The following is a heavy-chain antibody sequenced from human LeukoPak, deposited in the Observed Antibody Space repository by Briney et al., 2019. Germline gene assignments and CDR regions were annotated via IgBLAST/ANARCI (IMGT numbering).Heavy chain of an antibody. D-gene: IGHD2-21*01. J-gene: IGHJ4*02. Sequence: EASVKVSCNASGYSFTNYNMHWVRQARGQGLEWMGIINPSAGSTSFAQQFQGRVTMTRDTSTSTVYMELSSLRSDDTAVYFRAREGSIYSVDYWGQGTLVTVSS. CDR3: AREGSIYSVDY. V-gene: IGHV1-46*03. CDR1: GYSFTNYN. CDR2: INPSAGST.